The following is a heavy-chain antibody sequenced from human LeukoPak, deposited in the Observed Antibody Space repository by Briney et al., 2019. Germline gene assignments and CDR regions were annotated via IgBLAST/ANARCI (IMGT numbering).Heavy chain of an antibody. CDR3: ARGPEYSSGWYVSSNWFDP. Sequence: PSQTLSLTCTVSGGSISSGDYYWSWIRQPPGTGLEWIEYIYYSGSTYYNPSLKSRVTISVDTSNNQFSLRLSSVTAADTAVYYCARGPEYSSGWYVSSNWFDPWGQGTLVTVSS. V-gene: IGHV4-30-4*01. CDR1: GGSISSGDYY. CDR2: IYYSGST. D-gene: IGHD6-19*01. J-gene: IGHJ5*02.